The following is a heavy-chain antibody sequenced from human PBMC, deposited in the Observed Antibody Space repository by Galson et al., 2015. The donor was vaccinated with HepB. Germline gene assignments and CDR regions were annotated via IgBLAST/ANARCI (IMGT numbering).Heavy chain of an antibody. CDR1: GFTFSSYS. V-gene: IGHV3-21*01. J-gene: IGHJ4*02. D-gene: IGHD5-24*01. Sequence: SLRLSCAASGFTFSSYSMNWVRQAPGKGLEWVSSISSSSSYIYYADSVKGRFTISRDNAKNSLYLQMNSLRAEDTAVYYCARPNEGRWLQRLPFDYWGQGTLVTVSS. CDR3: ARPNEGRWLQRLPFDY. CDR2: ISSSSSYI.